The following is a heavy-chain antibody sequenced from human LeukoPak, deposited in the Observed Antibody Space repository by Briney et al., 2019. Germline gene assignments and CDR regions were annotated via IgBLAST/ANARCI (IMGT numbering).Heavy chain of an antibody. V-gene: IGHV3-7*01. D-gene: IGHD4-17*01. Sequence: GKSLRLSCAATGFTFSSFWMSWVRQGPGKGLEWVASIPPDGGIGRYVDSVKGRFTISRDNAKTTVFLQMNSLREEDTAVYYCARLFGGVTTLDYWGQGALVTVSS. CDR1: GFTFSSFW. CDR2: IPPDGGIG. J-gene: IGHJ4*02. CDR3: ARLFGGVTTLDY.